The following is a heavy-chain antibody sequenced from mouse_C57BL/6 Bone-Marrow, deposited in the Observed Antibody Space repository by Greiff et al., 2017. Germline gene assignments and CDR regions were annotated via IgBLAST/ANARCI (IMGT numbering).Heavy chain of an antibody. Sequence: VQLQESGPGLVQPSQSLSITCTVSGFSLTSYGVHWVRQSPGKGLEWIGVIWSGGSTDYNAALISRLSISKDNYKSQVYFKMNSLQADDTARYYGASKDYDGWACFAYWGQGTLVTVSA. V-gene: IGHV2-2*01. D-gene: IGHD2-3*01. CDR2: IWSGGST. CDR1: GFSLTSYG. J-gene: IGHJ3*01. CDR3: ASKDYDGWACFAY.